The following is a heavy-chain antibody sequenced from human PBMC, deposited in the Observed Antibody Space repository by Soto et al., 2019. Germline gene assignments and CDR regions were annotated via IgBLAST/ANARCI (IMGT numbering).Heavy chain of an antibody. J-gene: IGHJ4*02. D-gene: IGHD3-22*01. Sequence: PGGSLRLSCAASGFTFSSYGMHWVRQAPGKGLEWVAVIWYDGSNKYYADSVKGRFTISRDNSKNTLYLQMNSLRAEDTAVYYCARDFDYDSSFIDYWGQGTLVTVSS. CDR3: ARDFDYDSSFIDY. CDR2: IWYDGSNK. CDR1: GFTFSSYG. V-gene: IGHV3-33*01.